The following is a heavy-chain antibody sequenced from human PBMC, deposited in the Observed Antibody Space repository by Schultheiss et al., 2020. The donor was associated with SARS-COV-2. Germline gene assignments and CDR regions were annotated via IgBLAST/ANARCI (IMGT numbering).Heavy chain of an antibody. Sequence: GGSLRLSCAASGFTFSSYGMHWVRQAPGKGLEWVSAISGSGGSTYYADSVKGRFTISRDNAKNSLYLQMNSLRAEDTAVYYCARDAARGDWFDPWGQGTLVTVSS. CDR3: ARDAARGDWFDP. D-gene: IGHD6-6*01. CDR2: ISGSGGST. J-gene: IGHJ5*02. V-gene: IGHV3-21*01. CDR1: GFTFSSYG.